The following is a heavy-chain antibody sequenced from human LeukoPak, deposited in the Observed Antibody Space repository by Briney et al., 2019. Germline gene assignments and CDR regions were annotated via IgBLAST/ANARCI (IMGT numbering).Heavy chain of an antibody. Sequence: GGSLRLSCAASGFTFSSYGMHWVRQAPGKGLEWVAFIRYDGSNKYYADSVKGRFTISRDNAKNSLYLQMNSLRAEDTAVYYCARDGGTYYYGSGSYYEYYYMDVWGKGTTVTVSS. CDR1: GFTFSSYG. J-gene: IGHJ6*03. V-gene: IGHV3-30*02. CDR2: IRYDGSNK. CDR3: ARDGGTYYYGSGSYYEYYYMDV. D-gene: IGHD3-10*01.